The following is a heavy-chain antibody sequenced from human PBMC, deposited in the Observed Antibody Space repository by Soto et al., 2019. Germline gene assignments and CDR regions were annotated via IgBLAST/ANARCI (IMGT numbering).Heavy chain of an antibody. CDR3: ATGGHKEGYNVYHGMDV. D-gene: IGHD5-18*01. V-gene: IGHV1-69*01. Sequence: QVQVVQSGAEVKKPGSSVKVSCKVSGGIFTNNAISWVRQAPGQGLEWLGGVIPAVDSAYYAQIFRGRLRISADGATNTAYMELSGLTSADTAVYFCATGGHKEGYNVYHGMDVCGQGTTVAVS. CDR1: GGIFTNNA. CDR2: VIPAVDSA. J-gene: IGHJ6*02.